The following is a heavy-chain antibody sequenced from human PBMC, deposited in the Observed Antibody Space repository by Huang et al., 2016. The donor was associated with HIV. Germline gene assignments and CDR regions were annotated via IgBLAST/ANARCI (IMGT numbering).Heavy chain of an antibody. CDR3: ARALLLFGLGSPLDF. D-gene: IGHD3-10*01. CDR2: INPSGAST. V-gene: IGHV1-46*01. Sequence: QVQLVQSGAEVKKPGASVKISCKASGYTFTTYHMHWVRQAPGHGLEWMGIINPSGASTRYAQTFQGRVTMTSDTSTSTVYMELSSLTPEDTAVYYCARALLLFGLGSPLDFWGQGSLVTVSS. CDR1: GYTFTTYH. J-gene: IGHJ4*02.